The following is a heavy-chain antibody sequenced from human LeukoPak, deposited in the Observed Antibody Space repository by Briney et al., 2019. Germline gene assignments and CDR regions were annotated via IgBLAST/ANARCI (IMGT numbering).Heavy chain of an antibody. J-gene: IGHJ6*02. V-gene: IGHV4-59*01. Sequence: PSETLSLTCTVSGGSISSYYWSWIRQPPGKGLEWIGYIYYSGSTNYNPSLKSRVTISVDTSKNQFSLKLSSVTAADTAVYYCARDATAAGYGMDVWGQGTTVTVSS. D-gene: IGHD6-13*01. CDR1: GGSISSYY. CDR3: ARDATAAGYGMDV. CDR2: IYYSGST.